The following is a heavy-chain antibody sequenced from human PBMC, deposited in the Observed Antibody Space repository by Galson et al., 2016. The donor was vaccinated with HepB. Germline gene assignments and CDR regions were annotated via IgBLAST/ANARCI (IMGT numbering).Heavy chain of an antibody. J-gene: IGHJ4*02. D-gene: IGHD3-3*01. CDR3: AKATQYDFWSANDY. V-gene: IGHV3-9*01. CDR2: ISWNSGSI. CDR1: GFTFDDYA. Sequence: SLRLSCAASGFTFDDYAMHWVRQAPGKGLEWVSGISWNSGSIGYVDSVKGRFTISRDNAENSLYLQMNSLRAEDTALYYCAKATQYDFWSANDYWGQGTLVTVSS.